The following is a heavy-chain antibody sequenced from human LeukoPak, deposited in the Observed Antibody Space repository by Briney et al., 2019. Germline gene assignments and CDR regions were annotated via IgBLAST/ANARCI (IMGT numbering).Heavy chain of an antibody. Sequence: PGGSLRLSCAASGFTFSSYWMHWVRQAPGKGLVWVSRINTDGSSTSYADSVKGRFTISRDNAKNTLYLQMNSLRAEDTAVYYCARPAGSYYGNQYYFDYWGQGTLVTVSS. CDR3: ARPAGSYYGNQYYFDY. V-gene: IGHV3-74*01. CDR2: INTDGSST. J-gene: IGHJ4*02. CDR1: GFTFSSYW. D-gene: IGHD3-10*01.